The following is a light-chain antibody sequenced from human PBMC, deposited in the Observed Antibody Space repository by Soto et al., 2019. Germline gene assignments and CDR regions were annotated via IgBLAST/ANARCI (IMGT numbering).Light chain of an antibody. V-gene: IGKV3-20*01. J-gene: IGKJ1*01. CDR2: GAS. Sequence: EIVLTQSPGTLSLSPGERATLSCRASQSVSRSYLAWYQQKPGQAPRLLIYGASSRATGIPDRFSGSGSGTDFTLTISRLDPEDFAVYYCQQYGGPPWTFGQGTKVEIK. CDR3: QQYGGPPWT. CDR1: QSVSRSY.